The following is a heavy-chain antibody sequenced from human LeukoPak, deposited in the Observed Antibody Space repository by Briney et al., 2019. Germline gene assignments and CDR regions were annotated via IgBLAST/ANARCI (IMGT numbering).Heavy chain of an antibody. D-gene: IGHD1-26*01. CDR2: IYTSGST. V-gene: IGHV4-61*02. Sequence: SETLSLTCTVSGGSISSGSYYWSWIRQPAGKGLEWIGRIYTSGSTNYNPSLKSRVTMSVDTSKNQFSLKLSSVTAADTAVYYCATGIVGASNRFDPWGQGTLVTVSS. J-gene: IGHJ5*02. CDR3: ATGIVGASNRFDP. CDR1: GGSISSGSYY.